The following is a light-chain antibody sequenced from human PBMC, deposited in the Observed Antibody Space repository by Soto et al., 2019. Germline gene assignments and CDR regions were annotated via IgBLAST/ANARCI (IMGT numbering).Light chain of an antibody. V-gene: IGLV2-11*01. J-gene: IGLJ3*02. Sequence: QSALTQPRSVSGSPGQSVTISCTGTSSDVGGYNYVSWYQQHPGKAPKLMIYDVSKRPSGVPDRFSGSKSGNTASLTISGLQAEDVADYYCCSYAGSYTSWVFGGGTQLTVL. CDR3: CSYAGSYTSWV. CDR2: DVS. CDR1: SSDVGGYNY.